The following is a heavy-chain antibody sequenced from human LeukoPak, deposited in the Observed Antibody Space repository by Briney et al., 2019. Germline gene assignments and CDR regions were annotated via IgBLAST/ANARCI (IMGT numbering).Heavy chain of an antibody. V-gene: IGHV1-2*02. CDR3: ATKKTPLYCGGDCYSGLGWFDP. D-gene: IGHD2-21*02. J-gene: IGHJ5*02. CDR1: GYTFTGYH. Sequence: ASVKVSCKASGYTFTGYHIHWVRPAPGRGLEWMGWINPRNGGTRFAQKFQGRVTMTRDTSIITAYMELNSLRSDDTAVYYCATKKTPLYCGGDCYSGLGWFDPCGQGALIADSS. CDR2: INPRNGGT.